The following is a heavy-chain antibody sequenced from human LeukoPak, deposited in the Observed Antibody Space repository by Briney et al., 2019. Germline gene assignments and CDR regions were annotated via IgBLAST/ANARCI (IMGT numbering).Heavy chain of an antibody. V-gene: IGHV3-48*01. CDR2: ISSSSTI. J-gene: IGHJ4*02. CDR3: AGVPSVVAAQWGFDY. Sequence: PGGSLRLSCAASGFTFSSYSMNWVRQAPGKGLEWVSYISSSSTIYYADSVKGRFTISRDNAKNSLYLQMNSLRAEDTAVYYCAGVPSVVAAQWGFDYWGQGTLVTVSS. CDR1: GFTFSSYS. D-gene: IGHD2-15*01.